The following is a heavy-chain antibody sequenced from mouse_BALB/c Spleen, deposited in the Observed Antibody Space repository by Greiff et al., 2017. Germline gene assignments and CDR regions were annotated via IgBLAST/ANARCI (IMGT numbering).Heavy chain of an antibody. D-gene: IGHD2-4*01. CDR2: ISSGGSYT. CDR3: ASLPSYDYAFYFDY. CDR1: GFTFSSYA. V-gene: IGHV5-9-3*01. J-gene: IGHJ2*01. Sequence: EVQVVESGGGLVKPGGSLKLSCAASGFTFSSYAMSWVRQTPEKRLEWVATISSGGSYTYYPDSVKGRFTISRDNAKNTLYLQMSSLRSEDTAMYYCASLPSYDYAFYFDYWGQGTTLTVSS.